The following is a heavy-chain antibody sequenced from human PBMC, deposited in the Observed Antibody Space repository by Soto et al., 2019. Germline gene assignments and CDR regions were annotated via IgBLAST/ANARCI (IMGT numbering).Heavy chain of an antibody. CDR1: GFTFSSYE. CDR3: ARGERYSSGMGSGY. J-gene: IGHJ4*02. CDR2: ISSSGSTI. D-gene: IGHD3-22*01. V-gene: IGHV3-48*03. Sequence: EVQLVESGGGLVQPGGSLRLSCAASGFTFSSYEMNWVRQAPGKGLEWVSYISSSGSTIYYADSVKGRFTISRDNAKNSLYLQMNSLRAEDTAVYYCARGERYSSGMGSGYWGQGTLVTVSS.